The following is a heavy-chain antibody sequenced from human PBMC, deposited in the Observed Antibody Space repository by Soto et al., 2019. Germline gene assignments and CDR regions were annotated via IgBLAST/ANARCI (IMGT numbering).Heavy chain of an antibody. D-gene: IGHD3-3*01. CDR3: ARAPILVGVTTYEHYFDL. CDR2: IFPIFDTP. Sequence: ASVKVSCKASGGTFSNSVISWVRQAPGQGLEWVGGIFPIFDTPNYAQKLQGRVTIVADETTSTGFMELTSLRSEDTAVYYCARAPILVGVTTYEHYFDLWGQGTLVTVSS. J-gene: IGHJ4*02. CDR1: GGTFSNSV. V-gene: IGHV1-69*13.